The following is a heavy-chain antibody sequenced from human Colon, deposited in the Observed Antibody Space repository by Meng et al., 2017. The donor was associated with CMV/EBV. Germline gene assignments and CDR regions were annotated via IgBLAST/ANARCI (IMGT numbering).Heavy chain of an antibody. CDR3: ASPSATYGGGYYFDY. CDR1: GGSISSNNYY. CDR2: FYYTAGT. D-gene: IGHD3-10*01. V-gene: IGHV4-39*07. J-gene: IGHJ4*02. Sequence: SETLSLTCTVSGGSISSNNYYWGWIRQPPGKGLEWIGSFYYTAGTYYNPSLKSRLTISVDTSKNQFSLKLSSVTAADTAVYYCASPSATYGGGYYFDYWGQGALVTVSS.